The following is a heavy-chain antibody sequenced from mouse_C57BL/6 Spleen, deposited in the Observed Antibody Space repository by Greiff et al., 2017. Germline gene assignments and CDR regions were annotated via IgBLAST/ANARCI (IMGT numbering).Heavy chain of an antibody. CDR1: GYTFTSYW. CDR2: IDPSDSYT. J-gene: IGHJ4*01. Sequence: QVHVKQPGAELVMPGASVKLSCKASGYTFTSYWMHWVKQRPGQGLEWIGEIDPSDSYTNYNQKFKGKSTLTVDKSSSTAYMQLISLTSEDSAVYYCAYTPACYAAMDYWGQGTSVTVSS. D-gene: IGHD2-12*01. CDR3: AYTPACYAAMDY. V-gene: IGHV1-69*01.